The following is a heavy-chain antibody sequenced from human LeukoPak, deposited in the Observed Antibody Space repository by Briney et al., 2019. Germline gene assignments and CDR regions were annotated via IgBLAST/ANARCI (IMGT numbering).Heavy chain of an antibody. J-gene: IGHJ6*02. V-gene: IGHV3-7*01. Sequence: PGGSLRLSCAASGFTFSSYWMSWVRQAPGKGLEWVANIKQDGSEKYYVDSVKGRFTIPRDNAKNSLYLQMNSLRAEDTAVYYCARDLTRGWIQLWLHGRDYYYGMDVWGQGTTVTVSS. CDR2: IKQDGSEK. CDR1: GFTFSSYW. CDR3: ARDLTRGWIQLWLHGRDYYYGMDV. D-gene: IGHD5-18*01.